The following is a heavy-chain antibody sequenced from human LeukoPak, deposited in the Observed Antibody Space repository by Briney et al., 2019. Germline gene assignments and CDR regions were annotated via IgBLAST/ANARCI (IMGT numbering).Heavy chain of an antibody. D-gene: IGHD1-1*01. J-gene: IGHJ4*02. CDR1: GFTYSRYS. CDR2: INSNGDYV. V-gene: IGHV3-21*01. CDR3: AKAPPYKKYFDY. Sequence: GGSLRLSCVASGFTYSRYSMSWVRQAPGKGLEWVSSINSNGDYVYYADSVKGRFTISRDTARNSLYLQMNSLRAEDTAVYYCAKAPPYKKYFDYWGQGTLVTVSS.